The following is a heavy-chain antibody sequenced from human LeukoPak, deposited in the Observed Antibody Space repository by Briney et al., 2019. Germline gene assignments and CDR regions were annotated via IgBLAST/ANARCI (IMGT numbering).Heavy chain of an antibody. CDR1: GYTFTSYG. CDR2: ISAYNGNT. Sequence: GASVKVSCKASGYTFTSYGISWVRQAPGQGLEWMGWISAYNGNTNYAQKLQGRVTMTTDTSTSTAYMELRSLRSDDTAVYHCARTGWELELREVAAFDIWGQGTMVTVSS. V-gene: IGHV1-18*01. CDR3: ARTGWELELREVAAFDI. D-gene: IGHD1-7*01. J-gene: IGHJ3*02.